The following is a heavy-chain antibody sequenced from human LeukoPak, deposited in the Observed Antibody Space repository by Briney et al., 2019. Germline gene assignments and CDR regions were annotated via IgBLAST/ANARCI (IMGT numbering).Heavy chain of an antibody. D-gene: IGHD2/OR15-2a*01. CDR2: INPNSGGT. V-gene: IGHV1-2*02. Sequence: ASVKVSCKASGYTFTSYYMHWVRQAPGQGLEWMGWINPNSGGTNYAQKFQGRVTMTRDTSISTAYMELSRLRSDDTAVYYCARDFSQYFNWFDPWGQGTLVTVSS. CDR3: ARDFSQYFNWFDP. J-gene: IGHJ5*02. CDR1: GYTFTSYY.